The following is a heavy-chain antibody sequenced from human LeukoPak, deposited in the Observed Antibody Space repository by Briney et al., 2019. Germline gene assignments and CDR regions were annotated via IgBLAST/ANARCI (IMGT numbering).Heavy chain of an antibody. Sequence: SETLSRTCTVSGGSISSGDYYWSWIRQPPGKGLEWIGYIYYSGSTYYNPSLKSRVTISVDTSKNQISLKLSSVTAADTAVYYCASFYQAYYFDYWGQGTLVTVSS. CDR1: GGSISSGDYY. D-gene: IGHD2-21*01. CDR3: ASFYQAYYFDY. CDR2: IYYSGST. V-gene: IGHV4-30-4*01. J-gene: IGHJ4*02.